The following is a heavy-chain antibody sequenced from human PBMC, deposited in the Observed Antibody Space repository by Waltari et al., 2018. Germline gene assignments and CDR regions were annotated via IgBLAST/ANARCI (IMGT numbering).Heavy chain of an antibody. J-gene: IGHJ4*02. D-gene: IGHD1-26*01. Sequence: QLQLQESGPGLVTPSETLSLPCTVSGGSISSSSYYWGWICQPPGKGLEWFGSIDYSGSTYYNPSLKSRVTISVDTSKNQFALKLSSVTAADTAVYYCARHVGVGATSPFDYWGQGTLVTVSS. CDR3: ARHVGVGATSPFDY. V-gene: IGHV4-39*01. CDR1: GGSISSSSYY. CDR2: IDYSGST.